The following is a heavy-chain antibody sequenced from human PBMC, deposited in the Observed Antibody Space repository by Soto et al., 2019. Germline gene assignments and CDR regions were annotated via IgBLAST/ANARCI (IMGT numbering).Heavy chain of an antibody. Sequence: QPGGSLRLSCAASGFTFNTYAMNWVRQAPGKGLEWVASISGSGGTINYADSVKGRFTTSRDTSKNTLYLQMNSLSAEDTAVYYCAKGFIVVVTAIRPDDNFDVWGQGTMVTVSS. CDR1: GFTFNTYA. D-gene: IGHD2-21*02. J-gene: IGHJ3*01. V-gene: IGHV3-23*01. CDR2: ISGSGGTI. CDR3: AKGFIVVVTAIRPDDNFDV.